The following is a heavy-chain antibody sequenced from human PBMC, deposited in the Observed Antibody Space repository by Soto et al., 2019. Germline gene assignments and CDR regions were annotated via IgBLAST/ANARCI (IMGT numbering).Heavy chain of an antibody. D-gene: IGHD3-9*01. Sequence: GGSLRLSCAASAFTSIDYYQSWLRQAPGRGLEWVSYISSSGSTTHYADSVKGRFAISRDNTKNSVYLQMDSLRAEDTALYYCARGFYDIFSGPLDYWGQGILVTVSS. J-gene: IGHJ4*02. CDR3: ARGFYDIFSGPLDY. CDR1: AFTSIDYY. V-gene: IGHV3-11*01. CDR2: ISSSGSTT.